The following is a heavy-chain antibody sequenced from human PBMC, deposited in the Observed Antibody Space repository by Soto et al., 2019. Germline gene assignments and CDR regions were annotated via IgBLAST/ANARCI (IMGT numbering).Heavy chain of an antibody. Sequence: PSQTLSLTCAISGDSVSSNSAAWNWIRQSPSRGLEWLGRTYYRSKWYNDYAVSVKSRITINPDTSKNQFSLQLNSVTPQDTAVYYCAMRYGSGSYYKGPYYYYSMDVWGQGTTVTVSS. CDR2: TYYRSKWYN. J-gene: IGHJ6*02. V-gene: IGHV6-1*01. CDR1: GDSVSSNSAA. D-gene: IGHD3-10*01. CDR3: AMRYGSGSYYKGPYYYYSMDV.